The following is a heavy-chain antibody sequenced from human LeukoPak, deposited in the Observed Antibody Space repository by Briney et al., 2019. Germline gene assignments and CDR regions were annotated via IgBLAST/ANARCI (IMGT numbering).Heavy chain of an antibody. CDR2: ISSSSSTI. J-gene: IGHJ4*02. Sequence: GGSLRLSCAASGFTFSSYSMNWVRQAPGKGLEWVSYISSSSSTIYYADSVKGRFTISRDNAKNSLYLQMNSLRAEDTAFYYCARDYYDSSGYYNSAYWGQGTLVTVSS. D-gene: IGHD3-22*01. CDR1: GFTFSSYS. V-gene: IGHV3-48*04. CDR3: ARDYYDSSGYYNSAY.